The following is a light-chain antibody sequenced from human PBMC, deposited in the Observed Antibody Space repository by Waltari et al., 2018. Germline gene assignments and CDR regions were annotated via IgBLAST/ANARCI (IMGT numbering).Light chain of an antibody. J-gene: IGLJ3*02. CDR1: SSDVGGHDY. Sequence: QSALTQPRSVSGSPGQSVPIPCTGTSSDVGGHDYVPWYQQYPGKGPKLMFYDVSKRPSGVPYRFSASKSGNTASLTISGLQPEDEADYYCCAYAGSYFMVFGGGTRLTVL. V-gene: IGLV2-11*01. CDR2: DVS. CDR3: CAYAGSYFMV.